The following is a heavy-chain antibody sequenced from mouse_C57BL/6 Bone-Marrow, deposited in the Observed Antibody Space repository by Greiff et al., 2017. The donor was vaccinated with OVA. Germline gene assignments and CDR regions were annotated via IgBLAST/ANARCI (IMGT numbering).Heavy chain of an antibody. J-gene: IGHJ3*01. CDR3: ANIATVVATGGPGFAY. D-gene: IGHD1-1*01. CDR2: IYPGSGST. Sequence: QVQLQQSGAELVKPGASVKMSCKASGYTFTSYWITWVKQRPGQGLEWIGDIYPGSGSTNYNEKFKSKATLTVDTSSSTAYMQLSSLTSEDSAVYYGANIATVVATGGPGFAYWGQGTLVTVSA. CDR1: GYTFTSYW. V-gene: IGHV1-55*01.